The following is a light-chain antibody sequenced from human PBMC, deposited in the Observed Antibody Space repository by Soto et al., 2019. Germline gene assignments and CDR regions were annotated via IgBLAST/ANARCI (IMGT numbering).Light chain of an antibody. J-gene: IGKJ1*01. V-gene: IGKV1-39*01. CDR3: QQSYSTPQT. Sequence: DIQMTHSPSTLSAFVGDRVTITCRASQSIGRWLAWYQQKPGKAPKLLIYAASSLQSGVPSRFSGSGSGTDFTLTISSLQPEDFATYYCQQSYSTPQTFGQGTKVDI. CDR1: QSIGRW. CDR2: AAS.